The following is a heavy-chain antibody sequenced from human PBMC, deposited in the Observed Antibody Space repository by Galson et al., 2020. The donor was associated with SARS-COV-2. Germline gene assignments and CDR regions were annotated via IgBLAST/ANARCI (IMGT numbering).Heavy chain of an antibody. CDR3: AREGGGGWYIFRRDGYMPFDY. J-gene: IGHJ4*02. CDR1: GFTFSSYS. D-gene: IGHD6-19*01. V-gene: IGHV3-48*01. Sequence: GGSLRLSCAASGFTFSSYSMNWVRQAPGKGLEWVSYISSSSSTIYYADSVKGRFTISRDNAKNSLYLQMNSLRAEDTAVYYCAREGGGGWYIFRRDGYMPFDYWGQGTLVTVSS. CDR2: ISSSSSTI.